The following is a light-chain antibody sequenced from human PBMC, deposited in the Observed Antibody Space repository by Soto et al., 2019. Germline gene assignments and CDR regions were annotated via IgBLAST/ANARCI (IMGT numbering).Light chain of an antibody. CDR3: TSYAGVNTVV. Sequence: QSALTQPPSASGSPGQSVTISCTGTSSDVGGYDYVSWYQQHPGKAPKVMIFEVSKRPSGVPDRFSGSKSANTASLTVSGLQAEDEADYYCTSYAGVNTVVFGGGTKLTVL. V-gene: IGLV2-8*01. CDR2: EVS. CDR1: SSDVGGYDY. J-gene: IGLJ2*01.